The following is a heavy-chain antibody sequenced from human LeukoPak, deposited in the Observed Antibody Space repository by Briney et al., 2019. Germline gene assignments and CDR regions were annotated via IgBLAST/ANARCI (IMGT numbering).Heavy chain of an antibody. CDR1: GFSLTTSGMR. CDR2: IDWDDDK. D-gene: IGHD3-22*01. V-gene: IGHV2-70*04. J-gene: IGHJ4*02. CDR3: ARNPDYYDSSGYYYVSFDY. Sequence: SGPTLVNPTQTLTLTCTFSGFSLTTSGMRVSWIRQPPGKALEWLARIDWDDDKFYSTSLKIRLTISKDTSKNQVVLTMTNTAPVDTATYYCARNPDYYDSSGYYYVSFDYWGQGTLVTVSS.